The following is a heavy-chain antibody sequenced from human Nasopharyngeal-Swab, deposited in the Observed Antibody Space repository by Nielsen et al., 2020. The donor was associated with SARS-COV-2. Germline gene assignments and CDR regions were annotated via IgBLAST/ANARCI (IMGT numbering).Heavy chain of an antibody. CDR3: ARGGYYCSSTSCYYYSGYYYGMDV. Sequence: GSLRLSCAVYGGSFSGYYWSWIRQPPGKGLDWIGEINHSGSTKYNPSLKSRVNISVDTSKNQFSLKVSPVTAADTAVYYCARGGYYCSSTSCYYYSGYYYGMDVWGQGTTVTVSS. CDR1: GGSFSGYY. CDR2: INHSGST. J-gene: IGHJ6*02. D-gene: IGHD2-2*01. V-gene: IGHV4-34*01.